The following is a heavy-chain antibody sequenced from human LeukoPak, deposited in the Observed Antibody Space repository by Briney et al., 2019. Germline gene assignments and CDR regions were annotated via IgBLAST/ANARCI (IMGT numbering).Heavy chain of an antibody. CDR2: ISPSGGST. CDR3: ARDNSVRDEAWWFNP. Sequence: ASVKVSCKAFGYTFTSNDMHWVRQAPGQGPEWTGGISPSGGSTTYAQKFQGRVTLTRDMSTSTDSLELSSLSSEDTAVYYCARDNSVRDEAWWFNPWGQGTLVTVSS. CDR1: GYTFTSND. D-gene: IGHD5-24*01. V-gene: IGHV1-46*01. J-gene: IGHJ5*02.